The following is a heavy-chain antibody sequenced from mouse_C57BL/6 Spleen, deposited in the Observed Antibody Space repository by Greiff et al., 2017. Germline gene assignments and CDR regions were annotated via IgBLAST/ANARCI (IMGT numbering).Heavy chain of an antibody. Sequence: VQLQQPGAELVKPGASVKMSCKASGYTFTSYWITWVKQRPGQGLEWIGDIYPGSGSTNYNEKFKSKATLTVDTSSSTAYMQLSSRTSEDSAVYYCARRDYGSSPYAMDYWGQGTSVTVSS. CDR1: GYTFTSYW. V-gene: IGHV1-55*01. CDR3: ARRDYGSSPYAMDY. CDR2: IYPGSGST. J-gene: IGHJ4*01. D-gene: IGHD1-1*01.